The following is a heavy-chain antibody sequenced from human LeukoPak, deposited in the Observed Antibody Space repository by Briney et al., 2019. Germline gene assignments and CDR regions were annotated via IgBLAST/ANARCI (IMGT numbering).Heavy chain of an antibody. CDR3: AREKYYYDSSGYYAIDY. D-gene: IGHD3-22*01. Sequence: SVKVSCKASGYTFTSYDINWVRQATGRGLEWMGWMNPNSGNTGYAQKFQGRVTMTRNTSISTAYMELSSLRSEDTAVYYCAREKYYYDSSGYYAIDYWGQGTLVTVSS. J-gene: IGHJ4*02. V-gene: IGHV1-8*01. CDR2: MNPNSGNT. CDR1: GYTFTSYD.